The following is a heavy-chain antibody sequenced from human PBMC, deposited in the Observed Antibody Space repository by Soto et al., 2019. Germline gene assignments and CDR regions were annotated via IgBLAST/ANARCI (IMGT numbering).Heavy chain of an antibody. Sequence: GGSLRLSCAASGFTFSNYGMHWVRQAPGKGLEWVAVIAYDGSYKYYADSVKGRFSISRDNSKNTLYLQMNSLRVEDTAVYYCAGGGGSGYVDIFYWGQGTLVTAS. CDR2: IAYDGSYK. CDR1: GFTFSNYG. V-gene: IGHV3-30*03. D-gene: IGHD5-12*01. J-gene: IGHJ4*02. CDR3: AGGGGSGYVDIFY.